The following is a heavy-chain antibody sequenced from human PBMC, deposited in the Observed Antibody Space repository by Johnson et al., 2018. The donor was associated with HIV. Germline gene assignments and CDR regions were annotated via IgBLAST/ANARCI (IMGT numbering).Heavy chain of an antibody. V-gene: IGHV3-66*02. CDR1: GFTVSSNY. J-gene: IGHJ3*01. Sequence: VQLVESGGGVVQSGRSLRLSCAASGFTVSSNYMSWVRQAPGKGLEWVSVIYSGGSTYYADSVKGRCTISRDNSKNTLYLQMNSLRAEDTAVYYCAKSGLFVLVVYAPDVFDFWGQGTMVTVSS. CDR2: IYSGGST. D-gene: IGHD2-8*02. CDR3: AKSGLFVLVVYAPDVFDF.